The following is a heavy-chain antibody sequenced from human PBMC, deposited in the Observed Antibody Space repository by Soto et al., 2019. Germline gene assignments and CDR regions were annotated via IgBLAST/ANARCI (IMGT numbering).Heavy chain of an antibody. J-gene: IGHJ4*02. CDR2: ISHTGSP. CDR3: VREEVRSGLDS. V-gene: IGHV4-34*01. CDR1: GGSFSGYY. Sequence: PSETLSLTCAVYGGSFSGYYWNWIRQSPGKGLEWIGDISHTGSPNYNPSLPSRVAISVDTSKNQFSLRLSSVTAADTAVYDCVREEVRSGLDSWGQGTMVTVSS.